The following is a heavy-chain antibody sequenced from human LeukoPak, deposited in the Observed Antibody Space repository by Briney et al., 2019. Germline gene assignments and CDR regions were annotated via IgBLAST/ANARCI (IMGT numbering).Heavy chain of an antibody. CDR1: GFTFSDYY. V-gene: IGHV3-11*04. CDR2: ISSSGSTI. Sequence: PGGSLRLSCAASGFTFSDYYMSWIREAPGKGLEWVSYISSSGSTIYYADSVKGRFTISRDNAKNTLFLQMDSLRVEDTAVYYCVKGKDLYGALDIWGQGTMVTVSS. J-gene: IGHJ3*02. CDR3: VKGKDLYGALDI. D-gene: IGHD3-16*01.